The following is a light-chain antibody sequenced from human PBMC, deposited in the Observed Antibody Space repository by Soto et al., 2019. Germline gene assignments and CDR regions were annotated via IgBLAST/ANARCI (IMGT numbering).Light chain of an antibody. CDR3: QQYGSSPSWT. CDR1: QSVSSSY. Sequence: EIVLTQSPGTLSLSPGERATLSCRASQSVSSSYLAWYQQRPGQAPRLLIYGASNRATGIPDRFSGSGSGTDFTLTISRLEPEDFAVYYCQQYGSSPSWTFDQGTKVEIK. J-gene: IGKJ1*01. CDR2: GAS. V-gene: IGKV3-20*01.